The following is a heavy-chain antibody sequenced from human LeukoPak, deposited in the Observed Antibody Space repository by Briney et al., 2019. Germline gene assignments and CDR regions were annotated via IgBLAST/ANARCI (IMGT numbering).Heavy chain of an antibody. D-gene: IGHD4-17*01. CDR2: ISGGGETT. CDR3: ARDYADYVGYFFFDY. V-gene: IGHV3-23*01. Sequence: GGSLRLSCAASGFTFNNYAMNWARQAPGKGLEWVSSISGGGETTYYADSAKGRFTISRDNSQNTLYLQMNSLRAEDTAVYYCARDYADYVGYFFFDYWGQGTPVTVSS. J-gene: IGHJ4*02. CDR1: GFTFNNYA.